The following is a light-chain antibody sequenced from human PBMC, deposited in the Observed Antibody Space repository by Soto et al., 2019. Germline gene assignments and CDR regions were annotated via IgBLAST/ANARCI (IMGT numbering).Light chain of an antibody. V-gene: IGLV2-11*01. CDR1: SSDVGGYNY. CDR2: AVT. CDR3: CSYAGTFTYV. Sequence: QSALTQPRSVSGSPGQSVTISCTGTSSDVGGYNYVSWFQQHPGKAPKLMIYAVTERPSGVPDRFSGSKSGNTASLTISGLHAEDEADYYCCSYAGTFTYVFGPGTKVTVL. J-gene: IGLJ1*01.